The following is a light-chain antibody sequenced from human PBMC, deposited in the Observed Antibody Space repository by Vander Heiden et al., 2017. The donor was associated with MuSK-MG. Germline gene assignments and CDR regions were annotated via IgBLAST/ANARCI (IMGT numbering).Light chain of an antibody. J-gene: IGLJ2*01. CDR1: SSNIGSNA. Sequence: QSVLTQPPSASGTPGQRVTISCSGSSSNIGSNAVTWYQQVPGTAPKLLIYRNNQRPSGVPDRISGSKSGTSASLAISGLQSDDEADYYCATGDDSLNVVFGGGTKLTVL. V-gene: IGLV1-44*01. CDR2: RNN. CDR3: ATGDDSLNVV.